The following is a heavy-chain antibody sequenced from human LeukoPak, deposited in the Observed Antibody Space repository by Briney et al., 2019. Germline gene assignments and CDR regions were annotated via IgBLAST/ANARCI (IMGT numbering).Heavy chain of an antibody. V-gene: IGHV4-39*01. J-gene: IGHJ4*02. Sequence: SETLSLTCTVSGGSISSSSSYWGWIRQPPGKGLEWIGSIYYSGSTYYNPSLKSRVTISVDTSKSQFSLKLSSVTAADTAVYYCACHTLPYDYDNSGYDYWGQGTLVTVSS. CDR3: ACHTLPYDYDNSGYDY. CDR1: GGSISSSSSY. D-gene: IGHD3-22*01. CDR2: IYYSGST.